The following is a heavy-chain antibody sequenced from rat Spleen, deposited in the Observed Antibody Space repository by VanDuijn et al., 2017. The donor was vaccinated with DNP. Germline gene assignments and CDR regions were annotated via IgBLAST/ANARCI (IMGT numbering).Heavy chain of an antibody. CDR3: TTLNYYASLSGYFDY. Sequence: EVQLVESGGGLVQPGRSLKLSCAASGFIFNDYGMAWVRQTPKKGLEWVATISTGGGTLYYRDSVKGRFTISRDDAKSTLYLQMDSLRSEDTATYYCTTLNYYASLSGYFDYWGQGVMVTVSS. J-gene: IGHJ2*01. CDR2: ISTGGGTL. D-gene: IGHD1-12*01. V-gene: IGHV5S13*01. CDR1: GFIFNDYG.